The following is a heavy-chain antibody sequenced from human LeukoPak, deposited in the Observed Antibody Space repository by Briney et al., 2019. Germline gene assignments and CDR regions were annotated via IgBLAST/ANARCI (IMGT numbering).Heavy chain of an antibody. Sequence: GASVKVSCKASGYTFTSYDINWVRQATGQGLEWMGWMNPNSGNTGYAQKFQGRVTMTRNTSISTAYMELSSLRSEDTAVYYCARAIQLWFIFPGYWGQGTLVTVSS. CDR3: ARAIQLWFIFPGY. CDR2: MNPNSGNT. J-gene: IGHJ4*02. CDR1: GYTFTSYD. V-gene: IGHV1-8*01. D-gene: IGHD5-18*01.